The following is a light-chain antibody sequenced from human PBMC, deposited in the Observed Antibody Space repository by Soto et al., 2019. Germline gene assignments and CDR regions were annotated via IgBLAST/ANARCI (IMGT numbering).Light chain of an antibody. CDR2: FGS. V-gene: IGKV2-28*01. Sequence: DIVMTQSPLSLPVTPGEPASISCSSSQSLLQSNGYNYLDWYLQKPGQSPQLLIFFGSYRASGVPDRFSGSGSGPDFTLKIRSVEAEDVGIYCCMQSQQTPPTFGQGTRVEIK. CDR1: QSLLQSNGYNY. J-gene: IGKJ1*01. CDR3: MQSQQTPPT.